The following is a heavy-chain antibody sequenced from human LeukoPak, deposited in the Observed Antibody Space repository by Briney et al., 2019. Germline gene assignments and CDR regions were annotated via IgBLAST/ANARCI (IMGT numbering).Heavy chain of an antibody. J-gene: IGHJ6*03. CDR2: ISAYNGNT. V-gene: IGHV1-18*01. CDR1: GYTFTSYG. CDR3: AHSSSSLTLDYYYMDV. Sequence: ASVKVSCKASGYTFTSYGISWVRQAPGQGLEWMGWISAYNGNTNYAQKLQGRVTMTTDTSTSTAYMELRSLRSDDTVVYYCAHSSSSLTLDYYYMDVWGKGTTVTVSS. D-gene: IGHD6-6*01.